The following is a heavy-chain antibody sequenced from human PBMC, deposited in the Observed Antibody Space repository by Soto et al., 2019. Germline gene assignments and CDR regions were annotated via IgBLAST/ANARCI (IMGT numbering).Heavy chain of an antibody. CDR1: GGTFSSYA. D-gene: IGHD6-6*01. J-gene: IGHJ4*02. CDR2: IIPIFGTA. Sequence: SVKFSCKASGGTFSSYAISWVRQAPGQGLEWMGGIIPIFGTANYAQKFQGRVTITADESTSTAYMELSSLRSEDTAVYYCARESSSSSGIYDYWGQGTLVTVSS. V-gene: IGHV1-69*13. CDR3: ARESSSSSGIYDY.